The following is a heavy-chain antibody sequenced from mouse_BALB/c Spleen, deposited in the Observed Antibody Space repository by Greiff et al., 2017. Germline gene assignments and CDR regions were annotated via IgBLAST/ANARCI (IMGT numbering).Heavy chain of an antibody. Sequence: DVMLVESGGGLVQPGGSRKLSCAASGFTFSSFGMHWVRQAPEKGLEWVAYISSGSSTIYYADTVKGRFTISRDNPKNTLFLQMTSLRSEDTAMYYCARSRDYDGYWYFDVWGAGTTVTVSS. CDR3: ARSRDYDGYWYFDV. V-gene: IGHV5-17*02. CDR1: GFTFSSFG. CDR2: ISSGSSTI. J-gene: IGHJ1*01. D-gene: IGHD2-4*01.